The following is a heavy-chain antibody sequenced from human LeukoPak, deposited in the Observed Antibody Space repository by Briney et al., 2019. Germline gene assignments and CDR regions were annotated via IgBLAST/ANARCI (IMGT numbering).Heavy chain of an antibody. D-gene: IGHD2-2*01. V-gene: IGHV1-69*01. CDR1: GGTFSSYA. Sequence: GSSVKLSCKSSGGTFSSYAISWGRQAPGQGLEWMGGIIPIFGTANYAQKFQGGVTITAYESTSTAYMELSSQRLEDTAVYYCARYCSSTSCQRFDYWGQGTLVTVSS. CDR3: ARYCSSTSCQRFDY. J-gene: IGHJ4*02. CDR2: IIPIFGTA.